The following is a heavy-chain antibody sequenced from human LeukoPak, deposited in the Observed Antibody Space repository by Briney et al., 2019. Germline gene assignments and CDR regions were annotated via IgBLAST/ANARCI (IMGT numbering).Heavy chain of an antibody. Sequence: SETLSLTCTVSGGSISSYYWSWIRQPPGKGLEWVGYIYYSGSTNYNPSLKSRVTISVDTSKNKFSVKLSSVTAADTAVDYCARVGCSGGSCYFDYYYGMDVWGQGTTVTVSS. V-gene: IGHV4-59*01. CDR1: GGSISSYY. CDR3: ARVGCSGGSCYFDYYYGMDV. CDR2: IYYSGST. J-gene: IGHJ6*02. D-gene: IGHD2-15*01.